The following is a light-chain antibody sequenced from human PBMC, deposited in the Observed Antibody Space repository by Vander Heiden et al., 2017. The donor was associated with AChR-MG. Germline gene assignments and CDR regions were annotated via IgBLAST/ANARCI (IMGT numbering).Light chain of an antibody. CDR2: VVS. V-gene: IGLV2-11*01. CDR1: SSDFSGYIY. J-gene: IGLJ3*02. CDR3: CSYAGSYTKV. Sequence: QSALTQPRPVSGSPGQSVPISCTGTSSDFSGYIYVSWYQQLPVKAPKLMIYVVSKRPSGVPVRFSGSKSGNTASLTISGLQAEDEADYYCCSYAGSYTKVFGGGTKLTVL.